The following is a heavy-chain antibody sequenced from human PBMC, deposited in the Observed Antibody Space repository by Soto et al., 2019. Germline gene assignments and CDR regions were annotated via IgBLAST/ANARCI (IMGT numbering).Heavy chain of an antibody. V-gene: IGHV3-23*01. CDR3: AGPGYSSQDY. CDR1: GFTFSSFA. J-gene: IGHJ4*02. Sequence: GGSLRLSCAASGFTFSSFALSWVRQAPGKGLEWVSAISGSGDGTDYADSVKGRLTISRDDSKNTLYLQMNSLRAEDTAVYYCAGPGYSSQDYWGQGALVTVSS. D-gene: IGHD5-18*01. CDR2: ISGSGDGT.